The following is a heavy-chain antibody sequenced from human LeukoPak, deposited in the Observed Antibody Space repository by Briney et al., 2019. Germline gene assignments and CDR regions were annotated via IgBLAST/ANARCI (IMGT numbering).Heavy chain of an antibody. CDR2: ISYDGSNK. CDR3: ARAWDYFGSGNPFF. Sequence: PGGSLRLSCVASGFTFSNYAMHWVRQAPGKGLEWGAVISYDGSNKYYVDSVKGRLTISRENSKNTLYLQMKSLRVEDTAVCYCARAWDYFGSGNPFFWGQGTLVTVSS. D-gene: IGHD3-10*01. V-gene: IGHV3-30-3*01. J-gene: IGHJ4*02. CDR1: GFTFSNYA.